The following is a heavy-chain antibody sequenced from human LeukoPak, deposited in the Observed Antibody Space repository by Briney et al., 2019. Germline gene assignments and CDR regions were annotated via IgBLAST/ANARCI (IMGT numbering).Heavy chain of an antibody. D-gene: IGHD5-18*01. Sequence: PSETLSLTCTVSGGSTSSYYWSWIRQPPGKGLEWIGYIYYSGSTNYNPSLKSRVTISVDTSKNQFSLKLSSVTAADTAVYYCARTKRGYSYGSLDYWGQGTLVTVSS. CDR2: IYYSGST. CDR1: GGSTSSYY. CDR3: ARTKRGYSYGSLDY. V-gene: IGHV4-59*01. J-gene: IGHJ4*02.